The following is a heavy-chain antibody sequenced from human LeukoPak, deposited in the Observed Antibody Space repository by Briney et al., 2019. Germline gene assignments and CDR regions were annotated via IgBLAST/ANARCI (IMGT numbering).Heavy chain of an antibody. CDR2: ISSGRSTI. D-gene: IGHD2-15*01. CDR1: GFTFSSYN. Sequence: GGSLRLSCAASGFTFSSYNMNWVRQAPGKGLQWVSYISSGRSTIYYADSVKGRFTISRDNAKNSLYLQMNSMRAEDTAVYYCARGPNGWWPIDYWGQGTLVTVSS. J-gene: IGHJ4*02. V-gene: IGHV3-48*01. CDR3: ARGPNGWWPIDY.